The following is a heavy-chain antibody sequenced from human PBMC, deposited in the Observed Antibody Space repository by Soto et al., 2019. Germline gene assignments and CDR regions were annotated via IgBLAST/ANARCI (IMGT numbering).Heavy chain of an antibody. CDR2: ISAYNGNT. V-gene: IGHV1-18*01. CDR1: GYTFTSYG. Sequence: QVQLVQSGAEVKKPGASVKVSCKASGYTFTSYGISWVRQAPGQGLEWMGWISAYNGNTNYAQKLQGRVTMNTDTSTSTADMELRSLRSDGAVVYYCARLRGYSGYDMSWGQYYFDYWGQGTLVTVSS. J-gene: IGHJ4*02. CDR3: ARLRGYSGYDMSWGQYYFDY. D-gene: IGHD5-12*01.